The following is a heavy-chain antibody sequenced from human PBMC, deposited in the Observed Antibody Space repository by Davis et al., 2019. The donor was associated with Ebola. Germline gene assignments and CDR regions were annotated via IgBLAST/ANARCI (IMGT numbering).Heavy chain of an antibody. V-gene: IGHV3-7*03. CDR1: KFTLSSYW. Sequence: GESLKISCAASKFTLSSYWMSWVRQAPGKGLEWVANIKQDGSEKYYVDSVKGRFTISRDNAKNSLYLQMNSLRAEDTAVYYCARVMGVVVVPAAFDPWGQGTLVTVSS. CDR2: IKQDGSEK. CDR3: ARVMGVVVVPAAFDP. D-gene: IGHD2-2*01. J-gene: IGHJ5*02.